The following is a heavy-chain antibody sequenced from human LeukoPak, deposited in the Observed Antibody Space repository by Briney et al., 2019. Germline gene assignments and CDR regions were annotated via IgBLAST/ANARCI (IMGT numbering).Heavy chain of an antibody. Sequence: QPGGSLRLSCAASGFTFSSYGMHWVRQAPGKGLEWVAVISYDESNKYYADSVKGRFTISRDNSKNTLYLQMNSLGAEDTAVYFCAKDRYSGSYMNYYYGMDVWGQGTTVTVS. D-gene: IGHD1-26*01. V-gene: IGHV3-30*18. CDR2: ISYDESNK. CDR3: AKDRYSGSYMNYYYGMDV. J-gene: IGHJ6*02. CDR1: GFTFSSYG.